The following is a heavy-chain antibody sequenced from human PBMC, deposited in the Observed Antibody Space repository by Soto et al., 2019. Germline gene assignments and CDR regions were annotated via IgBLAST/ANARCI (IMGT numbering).Heavy chain of an antibody. CDR2: INHSGST. CDR1: GGSFSGYY. V-gene: IGHV4-34*01. D-gene: IGHD2-15*01. Sequence: QVQLQQWGAGLLKPSETLSLTCAVYGGSFSGYYWSWIRQPPGKGLEWIGEINHSGSTNYNPSLKGRVTISVDTSKNQFSLKLSSVTAADTAVYYCARPRLYCSGGSCSYYYYGMDVWGQGTTVTVSS. J-gene: IGHJ6*02. CDR3: ARPRLYCSGGSCSYYYYGMDV.